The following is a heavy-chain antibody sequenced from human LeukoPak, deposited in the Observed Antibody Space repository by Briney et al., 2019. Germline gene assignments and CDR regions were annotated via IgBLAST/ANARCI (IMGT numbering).Heavy chain of an antibody. CDR3: ARDVPHNWFDT. Sequence: GGSLRLSCAASGITFCNNWMHWVRQGPGKGLVWISRINSDGGGAIYADSVKGRFTVSRDNAKNTLYLQMNSLRAEDTAVYYCARDVPHNWFDTWGQGTLVTVSS. CDR1: GITFCNNW. CDR2: INSDGGGA. V-gene: IGHV3-74*01. J-gene: IGHJ5*02.